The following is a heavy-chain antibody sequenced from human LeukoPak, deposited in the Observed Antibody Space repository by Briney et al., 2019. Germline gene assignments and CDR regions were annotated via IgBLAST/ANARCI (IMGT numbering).Heavy chain of an antibody. CDR2: ISGSGDNT. CDR3: AKGSYYDSSGSFYFDY. V-gene: IGHV3-23*01. Sequence: GGSLRLSCAASGFTFSSYAMSWVRQAPGKGLEWVPGISGSGDNTYYADSVKGRFTISRDNSKNTLYVQVNSLGTEDTAAYYCAKGSYYDSSGSFYFDYWGQGTLVTVSS. J-gene: IGHJ4*02. D-gene: IGHD3-22*01. CDR1: GFTFSSYA.